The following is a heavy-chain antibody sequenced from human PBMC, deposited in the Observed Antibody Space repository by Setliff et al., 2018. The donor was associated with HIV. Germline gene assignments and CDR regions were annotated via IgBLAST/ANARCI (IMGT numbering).Heavy chain of an antibody. CDR1: GYSFTSYW. V-gene: IGHV5-51*01. D-gene: IGHD3-16*01. Sequence: GESLKISCKGSGYSFTSYWIGWVRQMPGKGLEWMGIIYPGDSDIRYSPSFQGQVTISVDKSTNTAFLQWTSLRASDTAMYYCTRLWHENWGGVDYWGQGTLVTVSS. J-gene: IGHJ4*02. CDR3: TRLWHENWGGVDY. CDR2: IYPGDSDI.